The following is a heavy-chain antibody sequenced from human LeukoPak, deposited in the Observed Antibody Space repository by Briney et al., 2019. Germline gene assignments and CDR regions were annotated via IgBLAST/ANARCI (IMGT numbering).Heavy chain of an antibody. CDR2: ISSSSSYI. Sequence: GGSLRLSCAASGFTFSSYTMKWVRQAPGKGLEWVSSISSSSSYIYYADSVKGRFTISRDNAKNSLYLQMNSLRAEDTAVYDGXXXXXXXIFGVVGDAFDIWGQGTMVTVSS. CDR3: XXXXXXXIFGVVGDAFDI. CDR1: GFTFSSYT. D-gene: IGHD3-3*01. J-gene: IGHJ3*02. V-gene: IGHV3-21*04.